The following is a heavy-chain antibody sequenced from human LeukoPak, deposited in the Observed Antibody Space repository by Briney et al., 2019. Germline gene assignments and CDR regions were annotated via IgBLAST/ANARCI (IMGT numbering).Heavy chain of an antibody. J-gene: IGHJ4*02. CDR3: ARRAAVALGGIDY. Sequence: SETLSLTCTVSGGSISSYYWSWIRQPPGKGLEWIGYIYYSGSTNYNPSLKSRVTISVDTSKNQFSLKLSSVTAADTAVYYCARRAAVALGGIDYWGQGTLVTVSS. D-gene: IGHD6-13*01. CDR2: IYYSGST. V-gene: IGHV4-59*01. CDR1: GGSISSYY.